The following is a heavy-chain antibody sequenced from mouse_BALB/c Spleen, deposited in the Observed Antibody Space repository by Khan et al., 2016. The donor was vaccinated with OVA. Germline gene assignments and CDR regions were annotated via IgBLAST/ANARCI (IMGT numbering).Heavy chain of an antibody. CDR2: TNPTNGRT. D-gene: IGHD1-1*01. Sequence: QVQLQQPGAELVKAGASVKMSCKASGYTFTSYWMHWVKQRLGQGLEWFAETNPTNGRTYYHEQFKSKATLPVDKSSSTAYMLLSGPTFEDSAVYDCERIKKRVATYFDYWGQGTTLTVSS. CDR1: GYTFTSYW. V-gene: IGHV1S81*02. J-gene: IGHJ2*01. CDR3: ERIKKRVATYFDY.